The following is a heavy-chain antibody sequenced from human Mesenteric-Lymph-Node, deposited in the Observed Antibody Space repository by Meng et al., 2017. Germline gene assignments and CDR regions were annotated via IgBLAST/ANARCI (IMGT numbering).Heavy chain of an antibody. CDR1: GYSISSGYY. CDR2: IYYSRST. V-gene: IGHV4-38-2*02. D-gene: IGHD6-13*01. Sequence: SETLSLTCTVSGYSISSGYYWGWIRQPPGKGLEWIGSIYYSRSTYYNPSLKSRVTISVDTSKNQFSLKLRSVTAANTAVYYCARVISRLSFDYWGQGTLVTVSS. J-gene: IGHJ4*02. CDR3: ARVISRLSFDY.